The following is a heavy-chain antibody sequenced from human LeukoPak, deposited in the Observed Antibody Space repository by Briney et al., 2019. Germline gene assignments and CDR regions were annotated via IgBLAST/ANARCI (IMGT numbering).Heavy chain of an antibody. CDR1: GFTFSSYW. Sequence: TGGSLRLSCAASGFTFSSYWMHWVRQAPGKGLVWVSRINSDGSSTSYADSVKGRFTISRDNAKNTLYLQMNSLRAEDTAVYYCARDKNRQWLEGSFDYWGQGTLVTVSS. CDR3: ARDKNRQWLEGSFDY. CDR2: INSDGSST. J-gene: IGHJ4*02. D-gene: IGHD6-19*01. V-gene: IGHV3-74*01.